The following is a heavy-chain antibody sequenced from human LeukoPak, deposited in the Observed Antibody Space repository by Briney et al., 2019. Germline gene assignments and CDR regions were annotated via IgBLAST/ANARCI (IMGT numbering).Heavy chain of an antibody. V-gene: IGHV4-59*01. CDR2: NYYGGPT. CDR1: GSSINSYY. CDR3: ARAVHSSSALDS. J-gene: IGHJ4*02. Sequence: PSETLSLTCAFSGSSINSYYWSWIRQPPGKGLEWIGYNYYGGPTNYNPSLKSRVTISVDTSKNQFSLKLTSVTAADTAVYYCARAVHSSSALDSWGQGTLVTVSS. D-gene: IGHD6-13*01.